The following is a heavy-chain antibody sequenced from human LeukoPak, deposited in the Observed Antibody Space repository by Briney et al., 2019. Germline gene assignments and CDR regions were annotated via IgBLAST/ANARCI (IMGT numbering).Heavy chain of an antibody. J-gene: IGHJ4*02. Sequence: PGGSLRLSCAASGFTFSSYAMSWVRQAPGKGLEWVSTISDITYYGDSVKGRFTISRDDSRNTLYLQMNSLRGDDTAVYYCAKDVGKWESLHFFDYWGQGTLVTVSS. D-gene: IGHD1-26*01. CDR1: GFTFSSYA. V-gene: IGHV3-23*01. CDR2: ISDIT. CDR3: AKDVGKWESLHFFDY.